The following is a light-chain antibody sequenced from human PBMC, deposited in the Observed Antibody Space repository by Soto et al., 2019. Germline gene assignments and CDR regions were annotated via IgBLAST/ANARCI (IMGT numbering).Light chain of an antibody. J-gene: IGLJ2*01. CDR3: CSYAGSYVV. CDR2: DVS. CDR1: SSDVGGYNY. Sequence: QSVLTQPRSVSGSPGQSVTISCTGTSSDVGGYNYVSWYQQHPGKAPKLMIYDVSKRPSGVPDRFSGSKSGNTASLTISGLQAEDGADYCCCSYAGSYVVFGGGTKVTVL. V-gene: IGLV2-11*01.